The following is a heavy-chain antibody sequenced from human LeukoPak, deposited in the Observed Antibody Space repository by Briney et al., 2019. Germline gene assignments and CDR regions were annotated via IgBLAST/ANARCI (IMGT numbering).Heavy chain of an antibody. CDR1: GGTFSSYA. J-gene: IGHJ4*02. CDR3: ARDAYYYDSSGYYTGLPSDY. CDR2: IIPIFGTA. V-gene: IGHV1-69*05. Sequence: ASVKVSCKASGGTFSSYAIGWVRQAPGQGLEWMGGIIPIFGTANYAQKFQGRVTITTDESTSTAYMELSSLRSEDTAVYYCARDAYYYDSSGYYTGLPSDYWGQGTLVTVSS. D-gene: IGHD3-22*01.